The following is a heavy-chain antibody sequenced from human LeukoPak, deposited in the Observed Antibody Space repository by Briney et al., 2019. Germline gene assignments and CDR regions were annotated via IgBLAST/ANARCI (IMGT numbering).Heavy chain of an antibody. CDR2: MNPNSGNT. J-gene: IGHJ3*02. CDR3: ARLYYDILTGYSVDAFDI. V-gene: IGHV1-8*01. CDR1: GYTFTSYD. D-gene: IGHD3-9*01. Sequence: GASVKVSCKASGYTFTSYDINWVRQATGQGLEWMGWMNPNSGNTGYAQKFQGRVTMTRSTSISTAYMELSSLRSEDTAVYYCARLYYDILTGYSVDAFDIWGQGTMVTVSS.